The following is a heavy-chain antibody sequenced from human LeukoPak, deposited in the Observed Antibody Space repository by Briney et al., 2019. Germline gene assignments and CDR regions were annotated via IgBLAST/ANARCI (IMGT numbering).Heavy chain of an antibody. CDR3: ARDRNYYEYFEY. V-gene: IGHV3-7*04. CDR1: GFTFSSYW. CDR2: IKRDGSEK. Sequence: GGSLRLSCAASGFTFSSYWMSWVRQAPGKGLEWVANIKRDGSEKYLVDSVKGRFTISRDNAKNSLYLQMNSLRAEDTAVCYCARDRNYYEYFEYWGQGTLVTVSS. J-gene: IGHJ4*02. D-gene: IGHD3-22*01.